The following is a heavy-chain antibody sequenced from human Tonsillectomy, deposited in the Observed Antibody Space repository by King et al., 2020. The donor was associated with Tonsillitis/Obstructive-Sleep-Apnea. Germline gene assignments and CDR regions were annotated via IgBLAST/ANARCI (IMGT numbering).Heavy chain of an antibody. CDR3: ARAGPLGQAGEKIYHYYDLDV. V-gene: IGHV1-69*10. CDR1: GGTFSRYA. Sequence: QLVQSGAEVKKPGSSVKVSCKASGGTFSRYAINWVRQAPGQGLEWRGGIIPFLGTANYAQKFKGRVTITADKSTSTAYMELSSLRAADTAVYYCARAGPLGQAGEKIYHYYDLDVWGQGTTVTVSS. J-gene: IGHJ6*02. D-gene: IGHD7-27*01. CDR2: IIPFLGTA.